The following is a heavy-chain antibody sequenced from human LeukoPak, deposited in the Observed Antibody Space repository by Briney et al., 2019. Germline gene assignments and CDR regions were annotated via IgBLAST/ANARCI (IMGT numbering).Heavy chain of an antibody. V-gene: IGHV4-31*03. CDR3: ARGEQQLPWFDP. CDR1: GGSISSGGYY. D-gene: IGHD6-13*01. Sequence: SQTLSLTCTVSGGSISSGGYYWSWIRQHPGKGLEWIGYIYYSGSTYYNPSLKSRVTISVDTSKNQFSLKLSSVTAADTAVYYCARGEQQLPWFDPWGQGTLVTLSS. J-gene: IGHJ5*02. CDR2: IYYSGST.